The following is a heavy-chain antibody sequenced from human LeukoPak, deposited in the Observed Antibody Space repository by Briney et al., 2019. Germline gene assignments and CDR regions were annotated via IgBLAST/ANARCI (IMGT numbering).Heavy chain of an antibody. D-gene: IGHD5-18*01. V-gene: IGHV4-34*01. J-gene: IGHJ4*02. CDR2: INHSGRT. CDR3: ARDRRAFGYSYGYYFYY. CDR1: GGSFSGYY. Sequence: SETLSLTCAVYGGSFSGYYWSWIRQPPGKGLEWIGEINHSGRTNSNPSLKSRVTISVDTSKNQFSLKLSSVTGADTAVYYCARDRRAFGYSYGYYFYYWGQGTLVTVSS.